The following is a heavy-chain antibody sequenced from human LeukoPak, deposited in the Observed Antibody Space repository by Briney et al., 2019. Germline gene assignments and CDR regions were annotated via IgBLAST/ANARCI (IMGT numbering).Heavy chain of an antibody. V-gene: IGHV3-23*01. CDR3: AKGNYGPYYYYGMDV. Sequence: PGGSLRLSCAASGFSFSSYAMTWARQAPVKGLEWVSAISGDGTRTYYADSVKGRFTISRDNSKNTLYLEMSSLRVEDTAIYYCAKGNYGPYYYYGMDVWGQGTTVTVSS. CDR1: GFSFSSYA. J-gene: IGHJ6*02. D-gene: IGHD3-10*01. CDR2: ISGDGTRT.